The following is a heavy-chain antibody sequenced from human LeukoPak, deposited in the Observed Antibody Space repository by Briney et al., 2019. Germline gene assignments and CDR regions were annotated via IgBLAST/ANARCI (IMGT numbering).Heavy chain of an antibody. CDR1: GFTFSSYS. D-gene: IGHD3-22*01. CDR3: ARAHYYDSSGPYMDV. CDR2: ISSSSSTI. J-gene: IGHJ6*03. Sequence: GGSLRLSCAASGFTFSSYSMNWVRQAPGKELEWVSYISSSSSTIYYADSVKGRFTISRDNAKNSLYLQMNSLRAEDTAVYYCARAHYYDSSGPYMDVWGKGTTVTVSS. V-gene: IGHV3-48*04.